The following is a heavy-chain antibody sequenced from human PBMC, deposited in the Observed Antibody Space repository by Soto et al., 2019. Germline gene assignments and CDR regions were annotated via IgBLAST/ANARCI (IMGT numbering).Heavy chain of an antibody. V-gene: IGHV3-30*03. J-gene: IGHJ6*02. CDR2: ILYDGSNT. D-gene: IGHD4-4*01. Sequence: QVQLVESGGGVVQPGRSLRLSCAASGFTFSNFGMHWVRQAPGKGLEWVAAILYDGSNTYYADSVKGRFTISRDNSKNTLYLEMNSLRPEDTAVYHCARSRDGYSFYYFYDLDVWGQGTTVTVSS. CDR1: GFTFSNFG. CDR3: ARSRDGYSFYYFYDLDV.